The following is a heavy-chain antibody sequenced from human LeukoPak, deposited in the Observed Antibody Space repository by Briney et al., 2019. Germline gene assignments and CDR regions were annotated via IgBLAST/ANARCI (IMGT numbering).Heavy chain of an antibody. CDR2: ISSSSSYI. CDR1: GFTFSSYS. CDR3: ARGRPKDAFDI. Sequence: GGSLRLSCAASGFTFSSYSMNWVRQAPGKGLEWVSSISSSSSYIYYADSVKGRFTISRDNAKNSLYLQMNSLRAEDTAVYYCARGRPKDAFDIWGQGTMVTVSS. J-gene: IGHJ3*02. V-gene: IGHV3-21*01.